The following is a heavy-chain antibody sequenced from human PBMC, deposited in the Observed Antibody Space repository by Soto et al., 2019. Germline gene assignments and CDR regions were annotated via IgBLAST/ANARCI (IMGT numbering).Heavy chain of an antibody. Sequence: PGGSLRLSCVASGFTFSDFGMHWVRQRPGKGLEWLAVISEDAETDFHADSVKGRFTVSRDNFKGTLYLQMNGLTTDDSAVYFCAKAPFRRPYYFYGMDVWGQGTTVTVSS. J-gene: IGHJ6*02. D-gene: IGHD3-10*01. CDR1: GFTFSDFG. CDR3: AKAPFRRPYYFYGMDV. CDR2: ISEDAETD. V-gene: IGHV3-30*18.